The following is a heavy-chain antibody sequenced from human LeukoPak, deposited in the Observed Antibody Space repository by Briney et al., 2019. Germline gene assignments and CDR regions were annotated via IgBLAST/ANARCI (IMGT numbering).Heavy chain of an antibody. CDR2: INPNSGDT. Sequence: ASVKVSCKASGYTFTGHYVDWVRQAPGQGLEWVGWINPNSGDTRCAQKFQGRVTMTRDTSSSTVYMELSSLRSDDTAVYYCARDKGREDFDYWGQGTLVTVSS. CDR1: GYTFTGHY. D-gene: IGHD2-15*01. J-gene: IGHJ4*02. V-gene: IGHV1-2*02. CDR3: ARDKGREDFDY.